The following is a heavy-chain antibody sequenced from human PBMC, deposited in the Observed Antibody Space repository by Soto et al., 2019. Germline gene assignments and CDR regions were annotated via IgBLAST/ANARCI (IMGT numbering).Heavy chain of an antibody. V-gene: IGHV3-30*18. CDR3: AKVDSGGYFPFDY. D-gene: IGHD3-22*01. Sequence: QVQPVESGGGVVQPGTSLRLSCPASGFTFSNYGMHWVRQAPGKGLEVVAVISYDGSNKYYADTVKGRFTISRDNSKNALYLQMNSLRAEDTAVYYCAKVDSGGYFPFDYWGQGTLVTVSS. CDR1: GFTFSNYG. CDR2: ISYDGSNK. J-gene: IGHJ4*02.